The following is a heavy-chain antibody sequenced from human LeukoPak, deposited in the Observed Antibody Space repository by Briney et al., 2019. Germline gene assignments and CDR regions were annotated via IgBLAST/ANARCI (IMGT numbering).Heavy chain of an antibody. J-gene: IGHJ4*02. Sequence: ASVKVSCKASGYTFTDYYMHWVRQAPGQGLKWMGWINPKSGGTNYAEKFQGRVTMTRDPSISTAYMELSGLRSDDTAVYYCARDDILNGYSDYWGQGSLVTVSS. CDR3: ARDDILNGYSDY. CDR2: INPKSGGT. V-gene: IGHV1-2*02. CDR1: GYTFTDYY. D-gene: IGHD3-9*01.